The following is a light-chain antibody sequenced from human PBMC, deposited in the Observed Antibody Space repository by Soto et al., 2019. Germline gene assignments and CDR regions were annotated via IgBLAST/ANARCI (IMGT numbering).Light chain of an antibody. Sequence: DIVMTQSPDSLAVSLGERATINCKSSQSVLYSSTNKNYLAWYQQKPGQPPKLLIYWASTRESGVPDRFSGSGSGTDFTLTISSLQAEEVAIYYCQQYYSTLTFGGGTKGEIK. CDR1: QSVLYSSTNKNY. V-gene: IGKV4-1*01. CDR3: QQYYSTLT. J-gene: IGKJ4*01. CDR2: WAS.